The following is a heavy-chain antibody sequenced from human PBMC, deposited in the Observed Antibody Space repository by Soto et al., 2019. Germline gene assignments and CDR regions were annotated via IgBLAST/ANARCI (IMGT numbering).Heavy chain of an antibody. Sequence: ASVKVSCKTSGYIFTDYNLHWVRQAPGQGLEWMGIINPSGGSTRYAQKFQGRVTMTRDTSTSTAYMELRSLRSDDTAVYYCARDHVPRGFDPWGQGTLVTVSS. CDR2: INPSGGST. J-gene: IGHJ5*02. V-gene: IGHV1-46*01. D-gene: IGHD2-2*01. CDR1: GYIFTDYN. CDR3: ARDHVPRGFDP.